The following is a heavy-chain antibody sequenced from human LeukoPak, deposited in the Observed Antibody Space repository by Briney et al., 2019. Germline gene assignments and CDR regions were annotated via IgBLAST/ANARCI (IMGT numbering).Heavy chain of an antibody. CDR2: MNPNSGNT. V-gene: IGHV1-8*03. Sequence: ASVKVSCKASGYTFTSYDINWVRQATGQGLKWMGWMNPNSGNTGYAQKFQGRVTITRNTSISTAYMELSSLRSEDTAVYYCARGSSYSSSWYYFDYWGQGTLVTVSS. CDR3: ARGSSYSSSWYYFDY. D-gene: IGHD6-13*01. CDR1: GYTFTSYD. J-gene: IGHJ4*02.